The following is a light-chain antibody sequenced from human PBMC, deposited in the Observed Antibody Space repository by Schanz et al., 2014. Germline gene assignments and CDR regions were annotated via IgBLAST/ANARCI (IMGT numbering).Light chain of an antibody. V-gene: IGKV1-39*01. CDR3: QQSYSTPPYT. Sequence: DIQMTQSPSSLSASVRDRVTITCRASRNISSYLNWYQQKPGKAPKSGVPSRFSGSESGTDFTLTISSLQPEDSATYYCQQSYSTPPYTFGQGTKLEIK. CDR1: RNISSY. J-gene: IGKJ2*01.